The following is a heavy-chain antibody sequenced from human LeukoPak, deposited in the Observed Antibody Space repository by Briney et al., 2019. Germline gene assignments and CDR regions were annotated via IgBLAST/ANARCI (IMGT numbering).Heavy chain of an antibody. CDR2: IEVGGAIT. V-gene: IGHV3-23*05. CDR3: EAWIESQVVDV. D-gene: IGHD5-12*01. J-gene: IGHJ6*02. CDR1: GFTFSSYA. Sequence: GGSLRLSCAASGFTFSSYAMTWVRRAPGKGLEWVSTIEVGGAITHYAASVKGRFTISRDTSKNTLYLQMHSLRAEDTAVYYCEAWIESQVVDVWGQGTTVTVSS.